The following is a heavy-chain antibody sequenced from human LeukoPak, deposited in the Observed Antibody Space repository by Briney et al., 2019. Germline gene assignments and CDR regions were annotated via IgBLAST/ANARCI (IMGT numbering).Heavy chain of an antibody. V-gene: IGHV4-59*01. CDR1: GGSISSYY. Sequence: SETLSLTCTVSGGSISSYYWSWIRQPPGKGLEWIGYIYYSGSTNYNPSLKSRVTISVDTSKNQFSLKLASVSAADTAVYYCARGGTQLTFPVWGQGTLVTVSS. D-gene: IGHD4/OR15-4a*01. CDR2: IYYSGST. J-gene: IGHJ4*02. CDR3: ARGGTQLTFPV.